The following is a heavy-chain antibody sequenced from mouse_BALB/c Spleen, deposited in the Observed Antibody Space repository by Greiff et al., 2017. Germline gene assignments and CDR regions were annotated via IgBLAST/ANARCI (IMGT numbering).Heavy chain of an antibody. CDR2: IYPGDGDT. CDR1: GYAFSSYW. D-gene: IGHD1-1*01. V-gene: IGHV1-80*01. Sequence: QVQLQQSGAELVRPGSSVKISCKASGYAFSSYWMNWVKQRPGQGLEWIGQIYPGDGDTNYNGKFKGKATLTADKSSSTAYMQLSSLTSEDSAVYFCARSDYGSSEFAYWGQGTLVTVSA. J-gene: IGHJ3*01. CDR3: ARSDYGSSEFAY.